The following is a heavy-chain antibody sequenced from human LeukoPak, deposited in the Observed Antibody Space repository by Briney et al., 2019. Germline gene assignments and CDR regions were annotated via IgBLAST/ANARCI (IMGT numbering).Heavy chain of an antibody. V-gene: IGHV4-59*01. J-gene: IGHJ4*02. D-gene: IGHD6-13*01. Sequence: TSETLSLTCTVSGGSISTYYWSWIRQPPGKGLEWIGNINYSGGIKYNPSLKSRVTISVDASKNQFSLKLSSVTAADTALYYCAREYSSSAPPLYWGQGTLVTVSS. CDR1: GGSISTYY. CDR2: INYSGGI. CDR3: AREYSSSAPPLY.